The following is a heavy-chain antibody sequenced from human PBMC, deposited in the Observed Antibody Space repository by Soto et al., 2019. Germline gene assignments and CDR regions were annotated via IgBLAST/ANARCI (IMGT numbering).Heavy chain of an antibody. J-gene: IGHJ5*02. CDR3: ARHVGRREVGETTFRFDP. CDR2: IYYSGST. Sequence: SETLSLTCTVSGGSISSYYWSWIRQPPGKGLEWIGYIYYSGSTNYNPSLKSRVTISVDTSKNQFSLKLSSVTAADTAVYYCARHVGRREVGETTFRFDPWGQGTLVTVSS. CDR1: GGSISSYY. D-gene: IGHD1-26*01. V-gene: IGHV4-59*08.